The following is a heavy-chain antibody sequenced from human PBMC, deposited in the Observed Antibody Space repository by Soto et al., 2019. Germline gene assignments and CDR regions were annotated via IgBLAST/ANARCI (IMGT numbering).Heavy chain of an antibody. CDR2: VHYSGST. CDR3: AYTADRGYFDY. Sequence: PSETRSLTCTVSGGSISGHYWSWIRQPPGKGLEWIGYVHYSGSTKYNPALESRVTISVDTSKNQFSLKLGSVTAADTAVYYCAYTADRGYFDYWGQGTQVTVSS. CDR1: GGSISGHY. D-gene: IGHD5-18*01. J-gene: IGHJ4*02. V-gene: IGHV4-59*11.